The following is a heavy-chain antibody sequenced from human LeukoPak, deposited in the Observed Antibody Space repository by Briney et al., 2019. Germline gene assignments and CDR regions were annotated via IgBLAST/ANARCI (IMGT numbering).Heavy chain of an antibody. V-gene: IGHV3-74*01. D-gene: IGHD2-2*02. CDR3: ARDPYCSSTSCYTGGAFDI. J-gene: IGHJ3*02. Sequence: GGSLRLSCAASGFTFSSYWMHWVRQAPGKGLVWVSRINSDGSSTSYADSVKGRSTISRDNGKNTLYLQMNSLRAEDTAVYYCARDPYCSSTSCYTGGAFDIWGQGTMVTVSS. CDR2: INSDGSST. CDR1: GFTFSSYW.